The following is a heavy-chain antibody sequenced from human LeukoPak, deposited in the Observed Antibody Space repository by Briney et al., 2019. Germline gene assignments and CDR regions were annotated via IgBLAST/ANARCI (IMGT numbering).Heavy chain of an antibody. D-gene: IGHD3-3*01. J-gene: IGHJ6*02. V-gene: IGHV3-74*01. CDR1: GFTFSSYW. Sequence: PGGSLRLSCAASGFTFSSYWMHWVRQAPGKGLVWVSRINSDGSSTSYADSVKGRFTISRDNAKNTLYLQMNSLRAEDTVVYYCARVGYYDFWSGYSFYYYYGMGVWGQGTTVTVSS. CDR3: ARVGYYDFWSGYSFYYYYGMGV. CDR2: INSDGSST.